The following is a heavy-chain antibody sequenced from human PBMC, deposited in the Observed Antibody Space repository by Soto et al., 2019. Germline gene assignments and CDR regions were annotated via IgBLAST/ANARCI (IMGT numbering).Heavy chain of an antibody. CDR3: RRDWDYPAL. V-gene: IGHV3-15*01. CDR1: GFTFANAW. Sequence: EVQLVESGGGLVKPGGSLSLSCAASGFTFANAWMSWVRQAPGKGLEWVGRVRSKADGGTTDYAAPVKGRFTISREDSENTLYLQMNSLKIDDTAVYYCRRDWDYPALWGQGTLVTVSS. D-gene: IGHD1-7*01. CDR2: VRSKADGGTT. J-gene: IGHJ4*02.